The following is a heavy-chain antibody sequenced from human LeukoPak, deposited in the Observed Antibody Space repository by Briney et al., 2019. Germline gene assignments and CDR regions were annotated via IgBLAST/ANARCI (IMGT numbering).Heavy chain of an antibody. CDR3: ARGFFDCGSGDY. V-gene: IGHV4-34*01. Sequence: SETLSLTCAVYGGSFSGYYWSWIRQPPGKGLEWIGEINHSGSTNYNPSLKSRVTISVDTSKNQFSLKLSSVTAADTAVYYCARGFFDCGSGDYWGQGTLVTVSS. CDR1: GGSFSGYY. J-gene: IGHJ4*02. D-gene: IGHD3-10*01. CDR2: INHSGST.